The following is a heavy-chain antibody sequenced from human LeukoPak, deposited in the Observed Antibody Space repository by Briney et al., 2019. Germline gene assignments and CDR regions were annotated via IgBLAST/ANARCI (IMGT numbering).Heavy chain of an antibody. CDR2: IYHSGST. D-gene: IGHD5-12*01. V-gene: IGHV4-4*02. CDR3: ARDGGHDWEPGDAVDI. J-gene: IGHJ3*02. CDR1: SGAVCGSSW. Sequence: SETLSLTCAVSSGAVCGSSWGSWGRRPPGKGLEWIGEIYHSGSTNYNPSLKSRVTISVDKSQSQCSLKLSSVTAADTAVYFCARDGGHDWEPGDAVDISGRRTMVTVS.